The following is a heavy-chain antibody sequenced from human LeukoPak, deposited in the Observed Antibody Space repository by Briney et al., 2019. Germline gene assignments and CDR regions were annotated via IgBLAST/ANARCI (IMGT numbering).Heavy chain of an antibody. CDR2: TNPTSGGA. Sequence: ASVKVSCKASGYIFTGYYMHWVRQAPGQGLEWMGWTNPTSGGADYAQKFQGRVTMTRDTSISTAYMELSRLTSDDTAVYYCARDLAADYGDYWGQGTLVTVSS. CDR3: ARDLAADYGDY. V-gene: IGHV1-2*02. D-gene: IGHD2-15*01. J-gene: IGHJ4*02. CDR1: GYIFTGYY.